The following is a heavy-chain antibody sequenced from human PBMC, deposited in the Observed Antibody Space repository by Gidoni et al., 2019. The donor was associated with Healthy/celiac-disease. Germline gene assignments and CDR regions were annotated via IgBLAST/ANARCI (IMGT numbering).Heavy chain of an antibody. J-gene: IGHJ6*02. V-gene: IGHV3-30-3*01. D-gene: IGHD3-10*01. CDR3: ASRSDPSVRGVIMPFYGMDV. CDR2: ISYDGSNK. Sequence: QVQLVESGGGVVQPGRSLRLSCAASGFTFSSYAMHWVRQAPGKGLEWVAVISYDGSNKYYADSVKGRFTISRDNSKNTLYLQMNSLRAEDTAVYYCASRSDPSVRGVIMPFYGMDVWGQGTTVTVSS. CDR1: GFTFSSYA.